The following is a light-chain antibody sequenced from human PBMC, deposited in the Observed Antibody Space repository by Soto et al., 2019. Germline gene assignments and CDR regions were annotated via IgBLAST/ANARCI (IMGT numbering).Light chain of an antibody. CDR3: CSYAGSDSAV. J-gene: IGLJ3*02. CDR2: AVA. V-gene: IGLV2-11*01. Sequence: QSALTQPRSVSGSPGQSVTFSCTGTSSDVGGYNYVSWYQQHPGKAPKLMIYAVAKRPSGVPDRFSGSKSGNTASLTISGLQAEDEADYYCCSYAGSDSAVFGGGTKLTVL. CDR1: SSDVGGYNY.